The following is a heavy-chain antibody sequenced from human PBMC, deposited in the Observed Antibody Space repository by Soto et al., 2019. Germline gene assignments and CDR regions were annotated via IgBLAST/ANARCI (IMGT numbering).Heavy chain of an antibody. Sequence: GGSLRLSCAASGFTFSRYRMNWVRQAPGKGLEWVSSISSSSSYIYYADSVKGRFTISRDNAKNSLYLQMNSLRAEDTAVYYCARSSTLRGDYYGMDVRGQGTTVTVSS. V-gene: IGHV3-21*01. CDR1: GFTFSRYR. CDR2: ISSSSSYI. CDR3: ARSSTLRGDYYGMDV. D-gene: IGHD3-16*01. J-gene: IGHJ6*02.